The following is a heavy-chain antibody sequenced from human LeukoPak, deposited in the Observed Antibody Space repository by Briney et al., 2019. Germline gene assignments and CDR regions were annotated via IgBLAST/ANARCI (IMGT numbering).Heavy chain of an antibody. V-gene: IGHV5-51*01. D-gene: IGHD6-19*01. Sequence: GEFLKTSCKGSGYSFTSYWIGWVRQLPGKGLEWMGIIYPGDSDTKYSPSFQGQVTISADKSISTAYLQWSSLKASDTAMYYCARHDIAVAGPDYWGQGTLVTVSS. CDR2: IYPGDSDT. J-gene: IGHJ4*02. CDR3: ARHDIAVAGPDY. CDR1: GYSFTSYW.